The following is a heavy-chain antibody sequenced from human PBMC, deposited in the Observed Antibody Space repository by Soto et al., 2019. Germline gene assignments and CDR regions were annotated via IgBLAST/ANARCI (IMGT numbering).Heavy chain of an antibody. D-gene: IGHD1-1*01. CDR1: GGSISSYY. CDR3: ARQMGQATTSYYYYGMDV. Sequence: PSETLSLTCTVSGGSISSYYWSWIRRPPGKGLEWIGYIYYSGSTNYNPSLKSRVTISVDTSKNQFSLKLSSVTAADTAVYYCARQMGQATTSYYYYGMDVWGQGTTVTVSS. CDR2: IYYSGST. J-gene: IGHJ6*02. V-gene: IGHV4-59*01.